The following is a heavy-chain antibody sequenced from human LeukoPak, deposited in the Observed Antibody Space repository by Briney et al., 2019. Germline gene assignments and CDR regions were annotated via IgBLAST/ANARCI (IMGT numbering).Heavy chain of an antibody. J-gene: IGHJ4*02. D-gene: IGHD6-19*01. CDR2: MSCDGSNK. Sequence: PGGSLRLSCAASGFTFSSYAMHWVRQAPGEGLEWVSVMSCDGSNKYYADSVKGRFTISRDNSKNTLYLQMNSLRAEDTAVYYCAGVLAVAGIDYWGQGTLVTVSS. V-gene: IGHV3-30-3*01. CDR1: GFTFSSYA. CDR3: AGVLAVAGIDY.